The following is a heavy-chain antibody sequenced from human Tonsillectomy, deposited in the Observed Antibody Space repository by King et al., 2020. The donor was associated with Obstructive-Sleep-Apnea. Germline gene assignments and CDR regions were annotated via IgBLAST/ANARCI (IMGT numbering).Heavy chain of an antibody. Sequence: RLQLQESGPGLVKPSETLSLTCTVSGGSISSSSYYWGWVRQPPGKGLEWIGSIYYSGSTYYNPSPKSRVPISVDTAKNQFTLKLSSVTAADTAVYYCARGSVVVPAALGGYYYYYGMDVWGQGTTVTVSS. J-gene: IGHJ6*02. CDR2: IYYSGST. V-gene: IGHV4-39*06. D-gene: IGHD2-2*01. CDR3: ARGSVVVPAALGGYYYYYGMDV. CDR1: GGSISSSSYY.